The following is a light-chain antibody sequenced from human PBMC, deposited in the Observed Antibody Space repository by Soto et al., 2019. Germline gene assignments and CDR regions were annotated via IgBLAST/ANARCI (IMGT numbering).Light chain of an antibody. Sequence: EIVMTQSPATLSVSPRERATLSCRASQSVSSNLAWYQQKPGQAPRLLIYGASTRATGIPARFSGSGSGTEFSLTISSLQSEDFAVYYCQQYNNWPRTFGQGTTVEIK. CDR1: QSVSSN. J-gene: IGKJ1*01. CDR2: GAS. CDR3: QQYNNWPRT. V-gene: IGKV3-15*01.